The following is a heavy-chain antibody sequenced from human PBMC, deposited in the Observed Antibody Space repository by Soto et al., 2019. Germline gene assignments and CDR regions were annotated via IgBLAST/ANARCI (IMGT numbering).Heavy chain of an antibody. Sequence: SETLSLTCAVYGGSFSGYYWSWIRQPPGKGLEWIGEINHSGSTNYNPSLKSRVTISVDTSKNQFSLKLSSVTAADTAVYYCARGHRVIVVVVAARLAGGMDVWGQGTTVTVSS. CDR3: ARGHRVIVVVVAARLAGGMDV. CDR2: INHSGST. D-gene: IGHD2-15*01. CDR1: GGSFSGYY. V-gene: IGHV4-34*01. J-gene: IGHJ6*02.